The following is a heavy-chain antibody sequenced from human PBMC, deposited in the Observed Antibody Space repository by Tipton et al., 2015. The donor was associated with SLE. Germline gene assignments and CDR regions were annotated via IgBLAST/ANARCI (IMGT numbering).Heavy chain of an antibody. V-gene: IGHV4-38-2*01. CDR1: GNSIYNGFY. CDR3: ARHTGFLPN. D-gene: IGHD4-17*01. CDR2: IYRSGTA. Sequence: TLSLTCSVSGNSIYNGFYWGWIRQSPGKGLEWIGSIYRSGTAYYNPSLKSRVTISIDQSKNQFSLKLSSVTAADTAVYYCARHTGFLPNWGPGTLVTVSS. J-gene: IGHJ1*01.